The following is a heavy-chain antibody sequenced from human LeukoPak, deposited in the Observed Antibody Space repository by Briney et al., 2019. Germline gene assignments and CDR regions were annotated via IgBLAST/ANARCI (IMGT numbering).Heavy chain of an antibody. CDR2: ISAYNGNT. J-gene: IGHJ4*02. D-gene: IGHD6-19*01. V-gene: IGHV1-18*01. CDR3: ARPPVYSSGWDPFDY. CDR1: GYTFTSYG. Sequence: ASVKLSCKASGYTFTSYGISGVRQAPGQGREWMGWISAYNGNTNYAQKLQGRVTMPTDTSTSTAYMELRSLRSDDTAVYYCARPPVYSSGWDPFDYWGQGTLVTVSS.